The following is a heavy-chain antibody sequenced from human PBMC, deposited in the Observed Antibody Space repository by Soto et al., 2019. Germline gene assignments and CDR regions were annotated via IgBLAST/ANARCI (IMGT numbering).Heavy chain of an antibody. CDR3: ARRGFSYSGYDYYYYYMDV. CDR1: GYSFTSYW. V-gene: IGHV5-51*01. Sequence: GESLKISCKGSGYSFTSYWIGWVRQMPGKGLEWMGIIYPGDSDTRYSPSFQGQVTISADKSISTAYLQWSSLKASDTAMYYCARRGFSYSGYDYYYYYMDVWGKGTTVTVSS. D-gene: IGHD5-12*01. CDR2: IYPGDSDT. J-gene: IGHJ6*03.